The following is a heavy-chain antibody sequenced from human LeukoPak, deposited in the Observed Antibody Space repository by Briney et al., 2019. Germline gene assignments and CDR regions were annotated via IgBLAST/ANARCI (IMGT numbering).Heavy chain of an antibody. D-gene: IGHD1-26*01. Sequence: GGSLRLSCAASGFTFSSYAMSWVRQAPGKGRGWVSAISGSGGSTYYADSVKGRFTISRDNSKNTLYLQMNSLRAEDTAVYYCAKVGIVGAHHDAFDIWGQGTMVTVSS. CDR1: GFTFSSYA. V-gene: IGHV3-23*01. J-gene: IGHJ3*02. CDR3: AKVGIVGAHHDAFDI. CDR2: ISGSGGST.